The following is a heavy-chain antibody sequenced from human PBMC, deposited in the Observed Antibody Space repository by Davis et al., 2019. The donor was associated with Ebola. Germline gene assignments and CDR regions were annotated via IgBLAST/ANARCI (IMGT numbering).Heavy chain of an antibody. CDR1: GYSFTSYW. D-gene: IGHD3-3*01. Sequence: GESLKISCKGSGYSFTSYWIGWVRQMPGKGLEWMGIIYPGDSDTRYSPSFQGQVTISADKSISTAYLQWSSLKASDTAMYYCARHPRPFYDFWSGYPRADYYYGMDVWGQGTTVTVSS. J-gene: IGHJ6*02. CDR2: IYPGDSDT. V-gene: IGHV5-51*01. CDR3: ARHPRPFYDFWSGYPRADYYYGMDV.